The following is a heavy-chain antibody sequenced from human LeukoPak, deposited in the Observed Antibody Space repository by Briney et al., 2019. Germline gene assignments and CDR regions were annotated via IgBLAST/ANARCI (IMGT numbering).Heavy chain of an antibody. Sequence: GGSLRLSCAASGFTSSNYWMSWVRQAPGKGLEGVANIKQDGSEKYYVDSVKGRFTISRDNAKNSLYLQMNSLRAEDTAVYYCAREENGYRANDYWGQGTLVTVSS. CDR3: AREENGYRANDY. D-gene: IGHD5-24*01. CDR1: GFTSSNYW. CDR2: IKQDGSEK. J-gene: IGHJ4*02. V-gene: IGHV3-7*01.